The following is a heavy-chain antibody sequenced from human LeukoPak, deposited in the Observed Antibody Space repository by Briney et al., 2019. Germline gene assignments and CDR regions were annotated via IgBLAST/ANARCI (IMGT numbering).Heavy chain of an antibody. D-gene: IGHD6-13*01. CDR3: ARGLYSSSWYESYY. CDR2: VSGSGDEI. CDR1: GFTFNNFE. Sequence: GGSLTLSCAASGFTFNNFEMNWVRQAPGKGLEWVSYVSGSGDEIRYGDSVKGRFTISRDNSKNTLYLQMNSLRAEDTAVYYCARGLYSSSWYESYYWGQGTLVTVSS. J-gene: IGHJ4*02. V-gene: IGHV3-48*03.